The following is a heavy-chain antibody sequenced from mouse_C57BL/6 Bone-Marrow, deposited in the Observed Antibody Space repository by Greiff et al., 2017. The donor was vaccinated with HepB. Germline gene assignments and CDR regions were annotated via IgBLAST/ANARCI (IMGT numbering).Heavy chain of an antibody. V-gene: IGHV2-5*01. CDR1: GFSLTSYG. CDR2: IWRGGST. CDR3: AKTELASYWYFDV. J-gene: IGHJ1*03. Sequence: QVQLKESGPGLVQPSQSLSITCTVSGFSLTSYGVHWVRQSPGKGLEWLGVIWRGGSTDYNAAFMSRLSITKDNSKSQVFFKMNSLQADDTAIYYCAKTELASYWYFDVWGTGTTVTVSS. D-gene: IGHD1-2*01.